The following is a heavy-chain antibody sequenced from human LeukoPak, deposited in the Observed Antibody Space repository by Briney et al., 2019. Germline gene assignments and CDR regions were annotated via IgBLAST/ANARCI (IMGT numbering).Heavy chain of an antibody. V-gene: IGHV4-39*01. Sequence: SETPSLTCTVPGGSISSSSYYWGWIRQPPGKGLEWIGSIYYSGSTYYNPSLKSRVTISVDTSKNQFSLKLSSVTAADTAVYYCARQPWFDPWGQGTLVTVSS. J-gene: IGHJ5*02. CDR2: IYYSGST. CDR3: ARQPWFDP. CDR1: GGSISSSSYY.